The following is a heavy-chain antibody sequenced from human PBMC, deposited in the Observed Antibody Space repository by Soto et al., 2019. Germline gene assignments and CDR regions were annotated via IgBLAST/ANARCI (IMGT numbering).Heavy chain of an antibody. J-gene: IGHJ4*02. CDR2: INPNSGGT. Sequence: ASVKVSCKASGYTFTGYYMHWVRQAPGQGLEWMGWINPNSGGTNYAQKFQGRVTMTRDTSISTAYMELSRLRSDDTAVYYCAREGYYGSGSQAEFGYWGQGTLVTVSS. D-gene: IGHD3-10*01. CDR1: GYTFTGYY. CDR3: AREGYYGSGSQAEFGY. V-gene: IGHV1-2*02.